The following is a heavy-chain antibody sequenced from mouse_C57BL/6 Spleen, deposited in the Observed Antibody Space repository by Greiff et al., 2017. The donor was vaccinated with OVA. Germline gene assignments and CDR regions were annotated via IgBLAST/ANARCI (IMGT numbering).Heavy chain of an antibody. Sequence: QVQLQQPGAELVMPGASVKLSCKASGYTFTSYWMHWVKQRPGQGLEWIGEIDPSDSYTNYNRKFKGKSTLTVDKSSSTAYMQLSSLTSEDSAVYYCARCYGSRYWYFDVWGTGTTVTVSS. V-gene: IGHV1-69*01. J-gene: IGHJ1*03. CDR1: GYTFTSYW. CDR2: IDPSDSYT. D-gene: IGHD1-1*01. CDR3: ARCYGSRYWYFDV.